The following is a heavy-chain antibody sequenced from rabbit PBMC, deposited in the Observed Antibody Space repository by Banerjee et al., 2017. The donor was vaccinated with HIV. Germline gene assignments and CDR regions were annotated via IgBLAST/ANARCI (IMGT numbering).Heavy chain of an antibody. CDR1: GIDFSSYYY. Sequence: QQQLEESGGGLVKPGGTLTLTCKASGIDFSSYYYMCWVRQAPGKGLEWIACIYNGDGSTYYASWVNGRFTISRSTSLNTVDLKMTSLTAADTATYFCATGSGTSGYTGFDPRGPGTLVTVS. J-gene: IGHJ2*01. V-gene: IGHV1S43*01. CDR3: ATGSGTSGYTGFDP. CDR2: IYNGDGST. D-gene: IGHD1-1*01.